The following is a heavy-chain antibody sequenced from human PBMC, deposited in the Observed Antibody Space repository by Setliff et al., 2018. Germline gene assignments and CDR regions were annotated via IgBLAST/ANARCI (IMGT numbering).Heavy chain of an antibody. D-gene: IGHD3-10*01. CDR2: IYHSGST. V-gene: IGHV4-38-2*01. CDR3: ARHVNGSGKYCNWFDP. Sequence: SETLSLTCAVSGYFISSGYYWGWIRQPPGKGLEWIGSIYHSGSTYYNPSLKSRVTISVDTSKKQFSLKLSSVTAADTAVYYCARHVNGSGKYCNWFDPWGQGTLVTVSS. CDR1: GYFISSGYY. J-gene: IGHJ5*02.